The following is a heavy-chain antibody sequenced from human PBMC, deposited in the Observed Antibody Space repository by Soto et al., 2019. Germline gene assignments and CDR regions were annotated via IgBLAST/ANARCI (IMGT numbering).Heavy chain of an antibody. V-gene: IGHV4-59*01. CDR1: GGSIRSYY. Sequence: QVQLQESGPGLVKPSETLSLTCTVSGGSIRSYYWSWIRQPPGKGLEWIAYIYYTGSTNYNPSLKSRVTLSADTSKNQFSLNLSSVTAADTAMYYCARVDSSGSYFDSWGQGTLVTVSS. CDR3: ARVDSSGSYFDS. D-gene: IGHD3-22*01. CDR2: IYYTGST. J-gene: IGHJ4*02.